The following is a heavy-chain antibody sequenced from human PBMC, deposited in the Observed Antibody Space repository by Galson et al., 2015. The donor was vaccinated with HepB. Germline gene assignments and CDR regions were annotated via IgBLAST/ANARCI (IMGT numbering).Heavy chain of an antibody. Sequence: SLRLSCAASGFTFSSYSMNWVRQAPGKGLEWVSYISSSSSTIYYADSVKGRFTISRDNAKNSLYLQMNSLRAEDTAVYYCARDQKQLVRGVLNWFDPWGQGTLVTVSS. D-gene: IGHD6-13*01. CDR3: ARDQKQLVRGVLNWFDP. V-gene: IGHV3-48*04. CDR2: ISSSSSTI. CDR1: GFTFSSYS. J-gene: IGHJ5*02.